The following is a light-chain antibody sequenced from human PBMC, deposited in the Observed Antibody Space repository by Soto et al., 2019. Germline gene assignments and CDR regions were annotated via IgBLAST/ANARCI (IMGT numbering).Light chain of an antibody. V-gene: IGKV1-8*01. CDR1: QGISSY. Sequence: AIRMTQSPSSLSASTGDRVTITCRASQGISSYLAWYQQKPGKAPKLLIYAASTLQSGVPSRFSGSGSGTVFPLPISCLHSENFATYYCQQYYSSPRTSGQGTKV. J-gene: IGKJ1*01. CDR2: AAS. CDR3: QQYYSSPRT.